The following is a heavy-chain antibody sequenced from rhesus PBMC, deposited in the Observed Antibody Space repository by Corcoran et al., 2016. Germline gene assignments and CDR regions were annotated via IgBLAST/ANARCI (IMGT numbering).Heavy chain of an antibody. CDR2: IRSKSNTYET. CDR1: GFTFSSSA. CDR3: ARVGFEGY. Sequence: EVQLVETGGGLVQPGGSLKLSCAASGFTFSSSAMHWVRQASGKGLELVGRIRSKSNTYETGYAASVKSRFTVSRDDSKNTAYLQMNSLKTEDTAVYYCARVGFEGYWGQGVLVTVSS. J-gene: IGHJ4*01. V-gene: IGHV3-118*01.